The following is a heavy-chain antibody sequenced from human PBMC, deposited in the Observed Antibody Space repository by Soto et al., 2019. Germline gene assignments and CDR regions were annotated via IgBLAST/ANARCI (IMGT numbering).Heavy chain of an antibody. V-gene: IGHV3-74*01. Sequence: PGVSLRLSCVASGFTFSNYWMHWVRQAPGKGLVWVSRINGDGGSTTYADSVKGRYTISRDNAKNTLYLQMNNLRAEDTAVYYCAREGGNYFYGMDVWGQGTTVTVSS. J-gene: IGHJ6*02. CDR3: AREGGNYFYGMDV. CDR1: GFTFSNYW. CDR2: INGDGGST.